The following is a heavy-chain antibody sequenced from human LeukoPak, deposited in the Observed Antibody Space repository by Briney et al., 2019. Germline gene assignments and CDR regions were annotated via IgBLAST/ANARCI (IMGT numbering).Heavy chain of an antibody. D-gene: IGHD1-26*01. CDR3: ARQTAKWELLLDAFDI. CDR1: GYSFTSYW. J-gene: IGHJ3*02. CDR2: IYPGDSDT. V-gene: IGHV5-51*01. Sequence: GESLQISCQGSGYSFTSYWIGWVRQMPGKGLEWMGIIYPGDSDTRYSPSFQGQVTISADKSISTAYLQWSSLKASDTAMYYCARQTAKWELLLDAFDIWGQGTMVTVSS.